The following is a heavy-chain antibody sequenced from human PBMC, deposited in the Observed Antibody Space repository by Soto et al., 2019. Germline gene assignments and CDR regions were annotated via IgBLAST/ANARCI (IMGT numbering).Heavy chain of an antibody. Sequence: QITLKESGPTLVKPTQTLTLTCTFSGFSLSTSGVGVGWIRQPPGKALEWLALIYWDDDKRYSPTLKCRLTITKDTSQNQVVLTMTNMDPVDTATYYCAHRPSLTTTCYGSGGYYFDYWGQGTLVTVSS. V-gene: IGHV2-5*02. CDR2: IYWDDDK. CDR3: AHRPSLTTTCYGSGGYYFDY. D-gene: IGHD3-10*01. CDR1: GFSLSTSGVG. J-gene: IGHJ4*02.